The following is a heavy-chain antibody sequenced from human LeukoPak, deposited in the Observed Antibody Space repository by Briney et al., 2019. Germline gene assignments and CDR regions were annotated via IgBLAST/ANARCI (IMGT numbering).Heavy chain of an antibody. CDR3: TKDVLAGGLDH. Sequence: GGSLRLSCAASGFTFSSYSMNWVRQAPGKGLEWVSYISSSSSTIYYADSVKGRFTTSRDNAKNSLYLQMNSLRVEDTALYYCTKDVLAGGLDHWGQGTLVTVSS. CDR2: ISSSSSTI. CDR1: GFTFSSYS. J-gene: IGHJ4*02. D-gene: IGHD3-3*02. V-gene: IGHV3-48*04.